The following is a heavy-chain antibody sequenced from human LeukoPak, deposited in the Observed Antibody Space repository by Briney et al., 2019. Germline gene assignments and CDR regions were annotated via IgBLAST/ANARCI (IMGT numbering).Heavy chain of an antibody. CDR3: ARAPNYYGAGY. CDR2: INHSGST. V-gene: IGHV4-34*01. J-gene: IGHJ4*02. Sequence: SSETLSLTCAVYGVSFSGYYWSWIRQPPGKGLEWIGEINHSGSTNYNPSLKSRVTISVGTSKNQFSLKLSSVTAADTAVYYCARAPNYYGAGYWGQGTLVTVSS. CDR1: GVSFSGYY. D-gene: IGHD4-17*01.